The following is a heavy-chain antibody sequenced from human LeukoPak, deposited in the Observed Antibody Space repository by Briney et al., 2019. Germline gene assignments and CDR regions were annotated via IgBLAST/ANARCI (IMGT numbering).Heavy chain of an antibody. CDR2: INPNSGGT. D-gene: IGHD3-22*01. CDR3: ARTMTSSGYYYHY. Sequence: ASVKVSCKASGYTFTSYDINWVRQATGQGLEWMGWINPNSGGTNYAQKFQGRVTMTRDTSISTAYMELSRLRSDDTAVYYCARTMTSSGYYYHYWGQGTLVTVSS. V-gene: IGHV1-2*02. CDR1: GYTFTSYD. J-gene: IGHJ4*02.